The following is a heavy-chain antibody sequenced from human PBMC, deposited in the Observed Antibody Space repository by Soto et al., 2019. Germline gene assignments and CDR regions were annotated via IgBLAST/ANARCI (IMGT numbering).Heavy chain of an antibody. V-gene: IGHV3-23*01. Sequence: VQLLESGGGLVQPGGSLRLSCVVSGFTLGPYGVTWVRQVPGKGLEWVSGFSGGRGTTHYRDSVKGRFNISKDDPSSKEYLQMTSQKVDDPAYYYRPRCNGYGDHWGRGTLVTVSS. J-gene: IGHJ4*02. D-gene: IGHD1-26*01. CDR3: PRCNGYGDH. CDR1: GFTLGPYG. CDR2: FSGGRGTT.